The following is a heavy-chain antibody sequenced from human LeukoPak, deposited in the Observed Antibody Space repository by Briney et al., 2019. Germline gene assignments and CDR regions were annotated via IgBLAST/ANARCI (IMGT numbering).Heavy chain of an antibody. D-gene: IGHD6-13*01. J-gene: IGHJ5*02. CDR2: ISAYNGNT. CDR3: ARDLAAAANENNWFDP. V-gene: IGHV1-18*01. Sequence: ASVKVSCKASGYTFTSYGISWVRQAPGQGLEWMGWISAYNGNTNHAQKLQGRVTMTTDTSTSTAYMELRSLRSDDTAVYYCARDLAAAANENNWFDPWGQGTLVTVSS. CDR1: GYTFTSYG.